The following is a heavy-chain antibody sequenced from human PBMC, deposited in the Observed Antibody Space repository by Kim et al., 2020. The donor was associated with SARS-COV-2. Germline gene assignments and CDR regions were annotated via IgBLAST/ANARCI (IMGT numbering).Heavy chain of an antibody. J-gene: IGHJ4*02. CDR2: IYSGGST. Sequence: GGSLRLSCAASGFTVSSNYMSWVRQAPGKGLEWVSVIYSGGSTYYADSVKGRFTISRDNSKNTLYLQMNSLRAEDTAVYYCARGPADDYVWGSHILPPDYWGQGTLVTVSS. V-gene: IGHV3-53*01. D-gene: IGHD3-16*01. CDR3: ARGPADDYVWGSHILPPDY. CDR1: GFTVSSNY.